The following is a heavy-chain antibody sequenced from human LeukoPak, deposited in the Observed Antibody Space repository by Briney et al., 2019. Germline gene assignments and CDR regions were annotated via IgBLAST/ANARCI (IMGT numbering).Heavy chain of an antibody. V-gene: IGHV3-7*01. CDR3: ARDLDDYYYYYGMDV. CDR2: IKQDGSEK. Sequence: PGGSLRLSCAASGFTFSSYAMSWVRQAPGKGLEWVANIKQDGSEKYYVDSVKGRFTISRDNAKNSLYLQMNSLRAEDTAVYYCARDLDDYYYYYGMDVWGQGTTVTVSS. CDR1: GFTFSSYA. J-gene: IGHJ6*02.